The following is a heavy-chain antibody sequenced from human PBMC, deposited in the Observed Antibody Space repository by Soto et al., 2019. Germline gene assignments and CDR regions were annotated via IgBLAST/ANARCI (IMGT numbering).Heavy chain of an antibody. J-gene: IGHJ3*02. D-gene: IGHD3-22*01. CDR3: ASQYYDSSGYHDDAFDI. CDR1: GFTFSSYG. V-gene: IGHV3-30*03. CDR2: ISYDGSNK. Sequence: QVQLVESGGGVVQPGRSLRLSCAASGFTFSSYGMHWVRQAPGKGLEWVAVISYDGSNKYYADSVKGRFTISRDNSKNTLYLQMNSLRAEDTAVYYCASQYYDSSGYHDDAFDIWGQGTMVTVSS.